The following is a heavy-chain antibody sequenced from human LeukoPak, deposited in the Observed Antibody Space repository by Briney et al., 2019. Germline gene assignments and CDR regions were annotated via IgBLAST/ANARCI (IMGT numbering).Heavy chain of an antibody. CDR1: GFTFSSYW. V-gene: IGHV3-7*03. Sequence: GGSLRLSCAASGFTFSSYWMSWVRQAPGKGLEWVANIQQHGSETYYGDSVKGRFTISRDNAKNSLYLQMNSLRAEDTALYYCAKGLRQDYGDYAMGLYGMDVWGQGTTVTVSS. CDR2: IQQHGSET. J-gene: IGHJ6*02. D-gene: IGHD4-17*01. CDR3: AKGLRQDYGDYAMGLYGMDV.